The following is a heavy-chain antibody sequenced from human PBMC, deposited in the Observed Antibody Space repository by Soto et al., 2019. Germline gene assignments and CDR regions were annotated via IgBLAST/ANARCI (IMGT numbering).Heavy chain of an antibody. V-gene: IGHV1-69*13. J-gene: IGHJ4*02. Sequence: ASVKVSCKASGGTFSSYAISWVRQAPGQGLEWMGGIIPIFGTANYAQKFQGRVTITADESTSTAYMELSSLRSEDTAVYYCARFRTVPAAMPAAGFYDYWGQGTLVTVS. CDR1: GGTFSSYA. CDR2: IIPIFGTA. D-gene: IGHD2-2*01. CDR3: ARFRTVPAAMPAAGFYDY.